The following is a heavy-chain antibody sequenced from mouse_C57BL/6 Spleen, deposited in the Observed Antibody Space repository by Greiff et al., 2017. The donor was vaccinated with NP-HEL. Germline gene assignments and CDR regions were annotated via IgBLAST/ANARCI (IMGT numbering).Heavy chain of an antibody. CDR1: GYTFTSYW. CDR2: IDPSDSET. CDR3: ARDDGYYCDV. V-gene: IGHV1-52*01. J-gene: IGHJ1*03. Sequence: QVQLQQPGAELVRPGSSVKLSCKASGYTFTSYWMHWVKQRPIQGLEWIGNIDPSDSETHYNQKFKDKATLTVDKSSSTAYIQLSSLTSEDSAVYYCARDDGYYCDVWGTGTTVTVSS. D-gene: IGHD2-3*01.